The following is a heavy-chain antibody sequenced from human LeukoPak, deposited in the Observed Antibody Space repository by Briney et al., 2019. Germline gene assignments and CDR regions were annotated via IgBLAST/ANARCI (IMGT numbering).Heavy chain of an antibody. CDR2: IIPIFGTA. CDR1: GYTFTSYG. J-gene: IGHJ4*02. V-gene: IGHV1-69*13. CDR3: ARAYSGYDFFDY. Sequence: ASVKASCKASGYTFTSYGISWVRQAPGQGLEWMGGIIPIFGTANYAQKFQGRVTITADESTSTAYMEVSSLRSEDTAVYYCARAYSGYDFFDYWGQGILVTVSS. D-gene: IGHD5-12*01.